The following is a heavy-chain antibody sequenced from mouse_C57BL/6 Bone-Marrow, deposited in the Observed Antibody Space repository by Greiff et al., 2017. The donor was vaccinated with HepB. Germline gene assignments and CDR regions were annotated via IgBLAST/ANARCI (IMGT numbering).Heavy chain of an antibody. CDR3: ARSTGFYYYAMDY. CDR1: GFTFTDYY. Sequence: EVILVESGGGLVQPGGSLSLSCAASGFTFTDYYMSWVRQPPGKALEWLGFIRNKANGYTTEYSASVKGRFTISRDNSQSILYLQMNALRAEDSATYYCARSTGFYYYAMDYWGQGTSVTVSS. V-gene: IGHV7-3*01. J-gene: IGHJ4*01. CDR2: IRNKANGYTT.